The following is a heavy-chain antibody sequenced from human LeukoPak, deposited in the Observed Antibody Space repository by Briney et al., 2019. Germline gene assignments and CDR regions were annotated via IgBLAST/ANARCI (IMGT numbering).Heavy chain of an antibody. CDR1: GYTFVSYD. CDR3: TRGPPNWGYDF. D-gene: IGHD7-27*01. CDR2: MSPKSGNT. Sequence: GASVKVSCKASGYTFVSYDINWVRQATGQGPEWMGWMSPKSGNTGYAQKFQGRVTMTRDTSINTAYVELSGLISEDTAVYYCTRGPPNWGYDFWGQGTLVTVSS. V-gene: IGHV1-8*01. J-gene: IGHJ4*02.